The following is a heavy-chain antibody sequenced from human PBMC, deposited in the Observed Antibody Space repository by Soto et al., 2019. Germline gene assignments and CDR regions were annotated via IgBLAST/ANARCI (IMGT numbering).Heavy chain of an antibody. D-gene: IGHD3-22*01. J-gene: IGHJ4*02. V-gene: IGHV1-18*01. CDR1: GYTFTSSG. CDR2: ISTKNGKT. CDR3: AGGYYDSSGYLAVTFDY. Sequence: ASVKVSCKASGYTFTSSGISWVRQAPGQGLEWMGWISTKNGKTNYAQKLQGRVTITADESTSTAYMELSSLRSEDTAVYYCAGGYYDSSGYLAVTFDYWGQGTLVTVSS.